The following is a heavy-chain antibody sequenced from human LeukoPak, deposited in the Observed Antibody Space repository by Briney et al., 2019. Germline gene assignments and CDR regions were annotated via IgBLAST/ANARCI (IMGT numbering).Heavy chain of an antibody. J-gene: IGHJ4*02. CDR1: GFTFSSYW. CDR2: IESDGSST. CDR3: ARGPSSTSGYFDC. D-gene: IGHD2-2*01. Sequence: GGSLRLSCAASGFTFSSYWMHWVRQAPGKGLVWVSRIESDGSSTSYADSVKGRFTISRDNAKNTLDLQMNSLRAEDTAVYYCARGPSSTSGYFDCWGQGALVIVSS. V-gene: IGHV3-74*01.